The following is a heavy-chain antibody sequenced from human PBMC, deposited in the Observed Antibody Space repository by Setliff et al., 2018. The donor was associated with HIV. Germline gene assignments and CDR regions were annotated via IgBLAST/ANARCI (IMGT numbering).Heavy chain of an antibody. V-gene: IGHV3-21*06. D-gene: IGHD3-16*01. J-gene: IGHJ3*01. Sequence: GGSLRLSCAAPGFAFSGYSMSWVRQAPGKGLEWVSSISHSGIYIYYLDSVKGRFTISRDNAKNSLYLQMNSLRAEDTAVYFCVRTYVHSSVDVFDFWGQGTMVTVSS. CDR1: GFAFSGYS. CDR3: VRTYVHSSVDVFDF. CDR2: ISHSGIYI.